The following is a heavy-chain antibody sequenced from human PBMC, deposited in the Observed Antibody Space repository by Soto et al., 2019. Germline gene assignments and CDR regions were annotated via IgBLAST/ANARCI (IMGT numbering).Heavy chain of an antibody. CDR3: ASWDYDVLTGYSYDD. V-gene: IGHV1-69*01. Sequence: QVQLVQSGAEVKKAGSSVKVSCKASGGTFNNYGMGWVRQAPGQGLEWMGGIIPMTRRTNYAQKFQGRVTVTADASRTTAYMELRGLRSEDTAVYYCASWDYDVLTGYSYDDWGQGTLVTVSS. CDR1: GGTFNNYG. J-gene: IGHJ4*02. CDR2: IIPMTRRT. D-gene: IGHD3-9*01.